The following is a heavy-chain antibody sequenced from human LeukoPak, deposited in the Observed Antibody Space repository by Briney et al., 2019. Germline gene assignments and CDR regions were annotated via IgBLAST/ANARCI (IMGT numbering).Heavy chain of an antibody. D-gene: IGHD1-26*01. Sequence: GGSLRLSCAASGFTFDDYAMHWVRQAPGKGLEWVSGISWNSGSIGYADSVKGRFTISRDNAKNSLYLQMNTLRAEDTAVYYCVCMGATYYFDYWGQGTLVTVSS. J-gene: IGHJ4*02. CDR2: ISWNSGSI. CDR3: VCMGATYYFDY. V-gene: IGHV3-9*01. CDR1: GFTFDDYA.